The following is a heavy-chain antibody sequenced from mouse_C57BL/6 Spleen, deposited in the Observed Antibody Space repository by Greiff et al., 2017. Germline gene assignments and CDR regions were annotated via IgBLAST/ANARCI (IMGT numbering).Heavy chain of an antibody. CDR2: INPGSGGT. Sequence: QVQLQQSGAELVRPGTSVKVSCKASGYAFTNYLIEWVKQRPGQGLEWIGVINPGSGGTNYNEKFKGKATLTADKSSSTAYMQLSSLTSEDAAVYFCARHDWDVAGFAYWGQGTLVTVSA. CDR1: GYAFTNYL. V-gene: IGHV1-54*01. D-gene: IGHD4-1*01. CDR3: ARHDWDVAGFAY. J-gene: IGHJ3*01.